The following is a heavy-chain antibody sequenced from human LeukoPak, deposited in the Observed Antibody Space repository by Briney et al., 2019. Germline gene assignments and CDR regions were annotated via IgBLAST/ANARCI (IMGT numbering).Heavy chain of an antibody. V-gene: IGHV4-59*01. CDR1: GGSFSGYY. J-gene: IGHJ5*02. D-gene: IGHD4-17*01. CDR3: ARYDYGDCWFDP. Sequence: SETLSLTCAVYGGSFSGYYWSWIRQAPGKGLEWIGYISDSGSTNYNPSLRSRVTISVDTSKNQFSLKLSSVTAADTALYYCARYDYGDCWFDPWGQGTLVTVSS. CDR2: ISDSGST.